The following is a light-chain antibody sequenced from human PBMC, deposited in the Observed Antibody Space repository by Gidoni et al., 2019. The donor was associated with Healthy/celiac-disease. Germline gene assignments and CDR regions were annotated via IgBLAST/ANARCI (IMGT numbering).Light chain of an antibody. J-gene: IGLJ2*01. CDR2: QDS. V-gene: IGLV3-1*01. Sequence: SYALTQPPSVSVSPGQTASITCSGDKLGDKYACWYHQKPGQSPVLVIYQDSKRPSGIPERFSGSNSGNTATLTISGTQAMDEADYYGQAWDSSTVVFGGGTKLTVL. CDR3: QAWDSSTVV. CDR1: KLGDKY.